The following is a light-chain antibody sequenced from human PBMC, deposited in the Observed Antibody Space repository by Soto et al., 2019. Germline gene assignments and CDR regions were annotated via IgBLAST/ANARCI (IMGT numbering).Light chain of an antibody. CDR3: CSYAGSSTWV. J-gene: IGLJ3*02. V-gene: IGLV2-23*01. CDR1: SSDVGSYNL. CDR2: EGS. Sequence: QSALTQPASVSGSPGQSITISCTGTSSDVGSYNLVSWYQQHPDKAPKVMIYEGSKRPSGVSNRFSGSQSGNTASLTISGLQAEDEADYYCCSYAGSSTWVFGGGTKLTVL.